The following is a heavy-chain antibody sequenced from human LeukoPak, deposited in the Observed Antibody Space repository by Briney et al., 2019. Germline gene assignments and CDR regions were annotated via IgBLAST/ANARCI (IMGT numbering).Heavy chain of an antibody. Sequence: GGSLRLSCAASGFALSDNFMGWIRQASGKGLEWVSYVAPPGGAIYYADSVEGRFSISRDTSRNSPYLQMNSLRVDDTAVYYCARDLQGQKGPMPSPSWGQGTVVTVSS. CDR2: VAPPGGAI. V-gene: IGHV3-11*01. J-gene: IGHJ5*02. CDR1: GFALSDNF. CDR3: ARDLQGQKGPMPSPS. D-gene: IGHD2-2*01.